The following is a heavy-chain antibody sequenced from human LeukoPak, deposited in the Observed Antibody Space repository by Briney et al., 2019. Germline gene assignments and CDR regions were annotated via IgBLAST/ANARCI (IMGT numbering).Heavy chain of an antibody. V-gene: IGHV4-59*11. D-gene: IGHD3-22*01. CDR1: GGSISSHY. Sequence: SETLSLTCTVFGGSISSHYRSWIRQPPGKGLEWIGYIDYSGSTNYNPSLKSRVTISVDTSKNQFSLNLSSVTAADTAVYYCARGHYYDTSGDYWGQGTLVTVSS. CDR3: ARGHYYDTSGDY. J-gene: IGHJ4*02. CDR2: IDYSGST.